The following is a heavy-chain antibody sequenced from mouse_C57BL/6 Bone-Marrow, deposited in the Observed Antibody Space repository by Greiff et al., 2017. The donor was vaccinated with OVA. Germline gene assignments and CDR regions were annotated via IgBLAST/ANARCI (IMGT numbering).Heavy chain of an antibody. CDR2: INPSSGYT. D-gene: IGHD1-1*01. V-gene: IGHV1-4*01. Sequence: VQLQQSGAELARPGASVKMSCKASGYTFTSYSMPWVKQRPGQGLEWIGYINPSSGYTKYNQKFKDKATLTADKSSSTAYMQLSSLTSEDSAVDYCARCEDDGSRGKDYWGQGTSVTVSS. J-gene: IGHJ4*01. CDR3: ARCEDDGSRGKDY. CDR1: GYTFTSYS.